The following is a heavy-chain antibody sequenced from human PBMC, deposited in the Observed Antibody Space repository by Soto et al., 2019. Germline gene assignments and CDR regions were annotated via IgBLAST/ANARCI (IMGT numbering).Heavy chain of an antibody. Sequence: QVQLQESGPGLVKPSQILSLTCTVSGGSIKNSGYYWSWIRQDPEKGLESIGYISYSGSTDYAPSLKSRVTMSVDTSKNQFFLNLTSVTAADTAVYYCGRDAVTKRDFHYYGMDVWGRGTTVTVSS. CDR1: GGSIKNSGYY. V-gene: IGHV4-31*03. J-gene: IGHJ6*02. CDR2: ISYSGST. CDR3: GRDAVTKRDFHYYGMDV. D-gene: IGHD4-4*01.